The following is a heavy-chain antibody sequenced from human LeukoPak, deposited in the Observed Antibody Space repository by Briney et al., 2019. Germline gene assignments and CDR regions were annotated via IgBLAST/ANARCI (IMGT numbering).Heavy chain of an antibody. CDR2: IRYDGSNK. CDR1: GFTFSSYG. V-gene: IGHV3-30*02. CDR3: AKVQSEYSSSWYDYYYMDV. Sequence: GGSLRLSCAASGFTFSSYGMHWVRQAPGKGLEWVAFIRYDGSNKYYADSVKGRFTISRDNSKNTLYLQMNSLRAEDTAVYYCAKVQSEYSSSWYDYYYMDVWGKGTTVTVSS. D-gene: IGHD6-13*01. J-gene: IGHJ6*03.